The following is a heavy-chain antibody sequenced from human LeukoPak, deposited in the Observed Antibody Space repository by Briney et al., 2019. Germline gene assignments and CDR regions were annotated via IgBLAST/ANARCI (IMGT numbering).Heavy chain of an antibody. D-gene: IGHD6-19*01. CDR3: ARGPKIEVAVVGQRASFYFDY. CDR1: GFTFSSYG. Sequence: GGSLRLSCAASGFTFSSYGMHWVRQAPGKGLEWVAVIWYDGSNKYYADSVKGRFTISRDNSKNTLYLQMNSLRAEDTAVYYCARGPKIEVAVVGQRASFYFDYWGQGTLVTVSS. CDR2: IWYDGSNK. V-gene: IGHV3-33*01. J-gene: IGHJ4*02.